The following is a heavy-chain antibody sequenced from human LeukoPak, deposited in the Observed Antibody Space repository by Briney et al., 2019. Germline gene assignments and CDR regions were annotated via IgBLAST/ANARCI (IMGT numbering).Heavy chain of an antibody. J-gene: IGHJ4*02. D-gene: IGHD5-18*01. CDR3: AIRGSYGYSPFRDY. CDR1: GYTFTSYV. CDR2: ISAYNGNT. V-gene: IGHV1-18*01. Sequence: ASVKVSCKASGYTFTSYVISWVRQAPGQGLEWMGWISAYNGNTNYAQKLQGRVTMTTDTSTSTAYMELRSLRSDDTAVYYCAIRGSYGYSPFRDYWGQGTLVTVSS.